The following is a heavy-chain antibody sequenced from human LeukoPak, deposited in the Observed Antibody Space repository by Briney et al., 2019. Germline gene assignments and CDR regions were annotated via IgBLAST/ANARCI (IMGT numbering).Heavy chain of an antibody. CDR1: GGTFSSYA. D-gene: IGHD2-2*01. CDR3: ARDLVLSCSSTSCSVAPSAY. CDR2: IIPILGIT. V-gene: IGHV1-69*04. Sequence: GASVKVFCKASGGTFSSYAISWVRQAPGQGLEWMGRIIPILGITTYAQKFQGRVTITADKSTSTAYMELSSLRSDDTAVYYCARDLVLSCSSTSCSVAPSAYWGQGTLVTVSS. J-gene: IGHJ4*02.